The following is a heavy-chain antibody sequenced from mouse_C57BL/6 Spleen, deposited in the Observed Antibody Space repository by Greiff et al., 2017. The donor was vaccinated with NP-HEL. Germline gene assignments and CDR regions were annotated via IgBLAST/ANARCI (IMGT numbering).Heavy chain of an antibody. D-gene: IGHD1-1*01. CDR1: GYTFTSYW. CDR2: IYPGSGST. CDR3: AREITTVVAHWYFDV. Sequence: QVQLQQPGAELVKPGASVKMSCKASGYTFTSYWITWVKQRPGQGLEWIGDIYPGSGSTNYNEKFKSKATLTVDTSSSTAYMQLSSLTSEDSAVYYCAREITTVVAHWYFDVWGTGTTVTVSS. J-gene: IGHJ1*03. V-gene: IGHV1-55*01.